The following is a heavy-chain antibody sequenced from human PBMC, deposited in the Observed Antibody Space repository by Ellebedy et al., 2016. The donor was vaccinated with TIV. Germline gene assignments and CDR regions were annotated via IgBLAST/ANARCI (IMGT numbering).Heavy chain of an antibody. Sequence: GESLKISCTASGFTFPSYDLHWVRQAPGKGLAWVAAFSYDGSKDYFADSVKGRFTISRDSSKKTLYLQMDSLRADDTAVYYCAKPPVGHCISTVCYVFDDWGQGTMVTVSS. CDR3: AKPPVGHCISTVCYVFDD. CDR1: GFTFPSYD. V-gene: IGHV3-30*18. J-gene: IGHJ4*02. CDR2: FSYDGSKD. D-gene: IGHD2-2*01.